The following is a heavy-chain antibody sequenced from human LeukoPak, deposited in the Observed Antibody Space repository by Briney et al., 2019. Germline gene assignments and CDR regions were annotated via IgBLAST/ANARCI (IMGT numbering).Heavy chain of an antibody. CDR1: DHSISSFY. Sequence: SETLSLTCTVSDHSISSFYWSWIRQPPGRGREWSGFVYKTGHTNYNPSLKSRVAISLDGSKSQVSLRMTSVTAADTAVYYCAPHRFGEPHFEYWGRGTLVSVSS. CDR3: APHRFGEPHFEY. D-gene: IGHD3-10*01. J-gene: IGHJ4*02. CDR2: VYKTGHT. V-gene: IGHV4-59*08.